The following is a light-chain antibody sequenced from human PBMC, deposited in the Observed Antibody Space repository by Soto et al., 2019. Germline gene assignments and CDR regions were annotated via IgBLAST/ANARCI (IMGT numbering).Light chain of an antibody. CDR1: QSISSY. J-gene: IGKJ4*01. V-gene: IGKV1-39*01. CDR2: AAS. CDR3: QQSYSTQLT. Sequence: DIQMTQSPSSLSASVGDRVTITCRASQSISSYLNWYQQKPGKAPKLLIYAASSLQSGVPSRFSGSGSGTDFTLTISSLQPEDFATYYCQQSYSTQLTFGGGTNVDIK.